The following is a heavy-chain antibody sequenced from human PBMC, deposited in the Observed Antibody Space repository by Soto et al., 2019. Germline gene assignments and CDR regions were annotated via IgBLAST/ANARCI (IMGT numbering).Heavy chain of an antibody. D-gene: IGHD6-13*01. CDR3: ARHDGYSSSWYRVNWFDP. CDR2: INHSGST. J-gene: IGHJ5*02. V-gene: IGHV4-34*01. CDR1: GGSFSGYY. Sequence: SETLSLTCAVYGGSFSGYYWTWIRQPPGTGLEWIGEINHSGSTNYNPSLKSRVTISVDTSKNQFSLKLTSVTAADTAVYYCARHDGYSSSWYRVNWFDPWGQGTLVTVSS.